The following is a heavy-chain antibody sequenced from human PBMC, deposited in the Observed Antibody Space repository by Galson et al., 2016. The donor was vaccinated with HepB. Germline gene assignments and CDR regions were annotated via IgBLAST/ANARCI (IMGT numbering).Heavy chain of an antibody. CDR1: GFSLSTNGEG. V-gene: IGHV2-5*02. Sequence: PALVKPTQTLTLTCSFSGFSLSTNGEGVGWIRQPPGKALEWLALIYWDDDKRYSPSLKSRLTITKDTSKNQVVLTMTNMDPVDTATYYCAHRPKSDCLFDCWGQGTLVTVSS. D-gene: IGHD2-21*01. CDR3: AHRPKSDCLFDC. CDR2: IYWDDDK. J-gene: IGHJ4*02.